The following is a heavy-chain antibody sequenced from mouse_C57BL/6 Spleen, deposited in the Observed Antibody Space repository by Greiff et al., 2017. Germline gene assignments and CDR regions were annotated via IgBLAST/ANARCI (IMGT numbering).Heavy chain of an antibody. J-gene: IGHJ3*01. CDR1: GYTFTDYE. CDR2: IDPETGGT. CDR3: TRGGNWFAY. Sequence: VQLQQSGAELVRPGASVTLSCKASGYTFTDYEMHWVKQTPVHGLEWIGAIDPETGGTAYNQKFTGKAILTAAKSSSTAYMELRSLTSEDSAVYYCTRGGNWFAYWGQGTLVTVSA. V-gene: IGHV1-15*01.